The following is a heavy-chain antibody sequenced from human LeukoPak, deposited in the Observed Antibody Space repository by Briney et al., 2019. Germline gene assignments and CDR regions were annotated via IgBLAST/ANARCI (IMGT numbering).Heavy chain of an antibody. CDR3: ARDAAYYYGSGSYPHDAFDI. CDR2: ISSSSSYI. J-gene: IGHJ3*02. V-gene: IGHV3-21*01. D-gene: IGHD3-10*01. CDR1: GFTFSSYS. Sequence: PGGSLRLSCAASGFTFSSYSMNWVRQPPGKGLEWVSSISSSSSYIYYADSVKGRFTISRDNAKNSLYLQMNSLSAEDTAVYYCARDAAYYYGSGSYPHDAFDIWGQGTMVTVSS.